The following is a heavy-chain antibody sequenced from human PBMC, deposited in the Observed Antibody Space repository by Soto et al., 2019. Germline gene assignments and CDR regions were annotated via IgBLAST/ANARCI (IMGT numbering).Heavy chain of an antibody. Sequence: QVQLQESGPGLVKPSRTLTLTCTVSGGFVDSGGYYWTWIRHLPGKRLECLGYMRYSGISYYNPSLDSSVTMSFDTSKNNCSLKGSSVTPADTAVYYWAIPEGGPRHGGEHGRWGWGAVDIWGQGTMGTVS. V-gene: IGHV4-31*02. CDR1: GGFVDSGGYY. D-gene: IGHD4-17*01. CDR2: MRYSGIS. J-gene: IGHJ3*02. CDR3: AIPEGGPRHGGEHGRWGWGAVDI.